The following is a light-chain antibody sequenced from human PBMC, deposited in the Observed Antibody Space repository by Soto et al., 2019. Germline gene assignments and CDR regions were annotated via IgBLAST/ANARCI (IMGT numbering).Light chain of an antibody. CDR3: QQYGSTPWT. Sequence: VVLTQFQGTLSLSPGKTATLSCGASQRVSNNFLGWYQQKPGLPPRLLIYDATSRANGIPEKFSGRGSGTHFTLTITRLEPEDFAVYYCQQYGSTPWTFGRGTKVEMK. CDR2: DAT. V-gene: IGKV3D-20*01. J-gene: IGKJ1*01. CDR1: QRVSNNF.